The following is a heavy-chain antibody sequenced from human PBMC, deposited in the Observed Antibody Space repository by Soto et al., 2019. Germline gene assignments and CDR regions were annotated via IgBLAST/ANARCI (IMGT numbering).Heavy chain of an antibody. V-gene: IGHV4-31*03. CDR2: IYYSGST. CDR3: ARSPEMVRGVITLLPDYFDY. CDR1: GGSISSGGYY. J-gene: IGHJ4*02. Sequence: QVQLQESGPGLVKPSQTLSLSCTVSGGSISSGGYYWSWIRQHPGKGLEWIGYIYYSGSTYYNPSLKSRVTISVDTSKNQFSLKLSSVTAADTAVYYCARSPEMVRGVITLLPDYFDYWGQGTLVTVSS. D-gene: IGHD3-10*01.